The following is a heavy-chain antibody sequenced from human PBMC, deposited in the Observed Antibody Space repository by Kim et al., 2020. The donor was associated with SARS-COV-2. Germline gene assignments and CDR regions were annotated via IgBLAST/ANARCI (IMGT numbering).Heavy chain of an antibody. V-gene: IGHV4-34*01. CDR2: INHSGST. Sequence: PETLSLTCAVYGGSFSGYYWSWIRQPPGKGLEWIGEINHSGSTNYNPSLKSRVTISVDTSKNQFSLKLSSVTAADTAVYYCARDHSSSGRRDFDLWGRGTLVTVSS. CDR1: GGSFSGYY. CDR3: ARDHSSSGRRDFDL. D-gene: IGHD6-6*01. J-gene: IGHJ2*01.